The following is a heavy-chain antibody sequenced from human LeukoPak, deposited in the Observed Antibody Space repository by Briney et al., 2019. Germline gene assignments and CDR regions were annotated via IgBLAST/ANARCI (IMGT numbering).Heavy chain of an antibody. J-gene: IGHJ4*02. CDR2: INSRGRST. CDR1: GFTFSDYS. D-gene: IGHD3-10*01. V-gene: IGHV3-23*05. Sequence: PGGSLRLSCAASGFTFSDYSMSWVRQAPGKGLEWVSNINSRGRSTYYADSVKGRFTISRDNSKNTLYLQMSSLRVEDTALYYCARDFAFGEPIYWGQGALVTVSS. CDR3: ARDFAFGEPIY.